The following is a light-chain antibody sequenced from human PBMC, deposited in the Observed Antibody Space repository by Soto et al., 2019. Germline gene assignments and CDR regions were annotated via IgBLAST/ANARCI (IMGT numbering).Light chain of an antibody. V-gene: IGKV3-11*01. J-gene: IGKJ4*01. CDR3: QQRSNWPRLT. Sequence: EIVLTQSPATLSLSPGERATLSCRASQSVSSYLAWYQQKPGQAPRLLSYDASNRATGIPARFSGSGSGTDFTLTISSLEPEDLAVYYCQQRSNWPRLTFGGGTKVEIK. CDR2: DAS. CDR1: QSVSSY.